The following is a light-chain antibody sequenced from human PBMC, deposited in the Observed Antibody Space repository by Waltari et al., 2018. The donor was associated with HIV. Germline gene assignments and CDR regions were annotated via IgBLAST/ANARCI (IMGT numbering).Light chain of an antibody. CDR3: VSYDSRLDERL. CDR1: TSNIETAA. J-gene: IGLJ3*02. Sequence: QSVLTQPPSVSGTPGQTVTISCSGSTSNIETAALYWYQQLPGTAPKLLIYRNYKRPSGVSDRFSCSKSGASASLVISGLRSEDEAHYYCVSYDSRLDERLFGGGTKLTVL. V-gene: IGLV1-47*01. CDR2: RNY.